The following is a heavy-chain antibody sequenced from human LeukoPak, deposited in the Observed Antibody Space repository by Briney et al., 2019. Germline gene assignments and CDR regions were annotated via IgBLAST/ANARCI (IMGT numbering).Heavy chain of an antibody. V-gene: IGHV4-59*08. CDR3: ARHNSPLESFHH. CDR1: GGSISTYF. D-gene: IGHD2/OR15-2a*01. Sequence: SETLSLACTVSGGSISTYFWSWIRQPPRKGLEWIGYIYYSGSTNYNPSLESRVTISVDTSKSQLSLKLSSVTAADTAVYYCARHNSPLESFHHWGQGTLVTVSS. CDR2: IYYSGST. J-gene: IGHJ1*01.